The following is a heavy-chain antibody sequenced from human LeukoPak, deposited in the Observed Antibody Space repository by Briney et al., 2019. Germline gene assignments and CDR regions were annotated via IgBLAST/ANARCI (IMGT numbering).Heavy chain of an antibody. CDR1: GFTFIKYT. CDR2: ISSSGSTI. D-gene: IGHD3-22*01. Sequence: GGSLRLSCAASGFTFIKYTMNWVRQAPGKGLEWVSYISSSGSTIYYADSVKGRFTISRDNAKNSLYLQMNSLRAEDTAVYYCARPLTYYYDSSLEHWGQGTLVTVSS. CDR3: ARPLTYYYDSSLEH. J-gene: IGHJ4*02. V-gene: IGHV3-48*04.